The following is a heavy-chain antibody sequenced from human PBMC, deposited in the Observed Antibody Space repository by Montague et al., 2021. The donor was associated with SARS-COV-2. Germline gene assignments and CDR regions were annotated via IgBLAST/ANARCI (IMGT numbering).Heavy chain of an antibody. J-gene: IGHJ4*02. D-gene: IGHD3-9*01. CDR1: GFSLSTSGMC. V-gene: IGHV2-70*01. CDR2: IDWDDDK. CDR3: ARIRDYDILTGSYSGFDY. Sequence: PALVKPTQTLTLTCTFSGFSLSTSGMCVSWIRQPPGKALEWLALIDWDDDKYYSTSLKTRLTISKDTSKNQAVLTMTNMDPVDTATYYCARIRDYDILTGSYSGFDYWGQGTLVTVSS.